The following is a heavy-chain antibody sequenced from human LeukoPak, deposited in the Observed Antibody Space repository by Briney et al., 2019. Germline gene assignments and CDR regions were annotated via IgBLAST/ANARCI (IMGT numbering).Heavy chain of an antibody. CDR1: GVTFSSYT. J-gene: IGHJ4*02. D-gene: IGHD7-27*01. Sequence: GGSVKLSCTASGVTFSSYTINWVRQAPGKGLEWVSSIIRNLGTTNYAQNFKGRFTITADKSTSTLYMEMSSLRTEDSAVYYWARDVGEKTPLTGIVYFDYWGQGTLVTVSS. CDR2: IIRNLGTT. V-gene: IGHV1-69*08. CDR3: ARDVGEKTPLTGIVYFDY.